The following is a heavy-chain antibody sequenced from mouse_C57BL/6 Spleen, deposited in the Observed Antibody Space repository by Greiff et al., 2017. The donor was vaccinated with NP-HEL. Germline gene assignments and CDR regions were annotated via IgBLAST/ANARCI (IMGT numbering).Heavy chain of an antibody. Sequence: QVQLQQSGAELARPGASVKLSCKASGYTFTSSGISWVKQRTGQGLEWIGEIYPRSGNTSYNEKFKGKATLTADKSSSTAYMELRSLTSEDSAVYFCAREVGRGIFAYWGQGTLVTVSA. CDR2: IYPRSGNT. J-gene: IGHJ3*01. CDR3: AREVGRGIFAY. V-gene: IGHV1-81*01. CDR1: GYTFTSSG. D-gene: IGHD4-1*01.